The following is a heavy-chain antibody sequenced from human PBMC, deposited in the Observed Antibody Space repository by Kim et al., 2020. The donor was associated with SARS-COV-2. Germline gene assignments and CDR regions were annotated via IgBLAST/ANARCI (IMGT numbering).Heavy chain of an antibody. CDR2: ISGSGGST. CDR1: GFTFSSYA. CDR3: AKDRLEVVPAAKRGDGMDV. V-gene: IGHV3-23*01. J-gene: IGHJ6*02. D-gene: IGHD2-2*01. Sequence: GESLRLSCAASGFTFSSYAMSWVRQAPGKGLEWVSAISGSGGSTYYADSVKGRFTISRDNSKNTLYLQMNSLRAEDTAVYYCAKDRLEVVPAAKRGDGMDVWGQGTTVTVSS.